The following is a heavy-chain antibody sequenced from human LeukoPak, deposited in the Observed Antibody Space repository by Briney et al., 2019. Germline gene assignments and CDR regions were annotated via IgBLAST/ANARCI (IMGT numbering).Heavy chain of an antibody. V-gene: IGHV3-23*01. D-gene: IGHD3-10*01. CDR3: AKDDAWLRFGE. J-gene: IGHJ4*02. CDR1: GFTFSSYA. Sequence: PGGSLRLSCAASGFTFSSYAMSWVRQAPGKGLEWVSAISGSGGSTYYADSVEGRFTISRDNSKNTLYLEVISLTAEDTAVYYCAKDDAWLRFGEWSQGTLVTVSS. CDR2: ISGSGGST.